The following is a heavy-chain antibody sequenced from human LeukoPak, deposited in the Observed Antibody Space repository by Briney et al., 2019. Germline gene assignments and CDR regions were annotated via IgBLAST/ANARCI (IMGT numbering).Heavy chain of an antibody. J-gene: IGHJ4*02. Sequence: PGGSLRLSCAASGFTFSSYGMHWVRQAPGKGLEWVAVIWYDGSNKYYADSVKGRFTISRDNPRNTLYLQMNSLRAEDTAVYYCAKWGDYDVLTGYYDPDNWGQGTLVTVSS. D-gene: IGHD3-9*01. V-gene: IGHV3-33*06. CDR2: IWYDGSNK. CDR3: AKWGDYDVLTGYYDPDN. CDR1: GFTFSSYG.